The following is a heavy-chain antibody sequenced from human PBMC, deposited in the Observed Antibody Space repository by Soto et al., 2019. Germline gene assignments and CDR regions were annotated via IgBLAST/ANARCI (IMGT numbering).Heavy chain of an antibody. V-gene: IGHV1-3*01. CDR3: ARASSSSWFYNWFDP. Sequence: ASVKVSCKASGYTFTSYAMHWVRQAPGQRLEWMGWINAGNGNTKYSQKFQGRVTITRDTSASTAYMELSSLRSEDTAVYYCARASSSSWFYNWFDPWGQGTLVTVSS. J-gene: IGHJ5*02. CDR1: GYTFTSYA. D-gene: IGHD6-13*01. CDR2: INAGNGNT.